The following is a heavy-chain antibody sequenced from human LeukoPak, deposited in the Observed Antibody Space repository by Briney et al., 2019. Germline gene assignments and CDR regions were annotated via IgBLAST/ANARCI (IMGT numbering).Heavy chain of an antibody. J-gene: IGHJ6*04. CDR1: GFTYSSYW. Sequence: PGGSLRLSCAASGFTYSSYWMSWVRQAPGKGLERVANINQEGSEKYYVDSVKGRFTISRDNAKDSLYLQMNTLRAEDTAVYHCARGEGGMDVWGTGTTVTVSS. V-gene: IGHV3-7*01. CDR3: ARGEGGMDV. CDR2: INQEGSEK.